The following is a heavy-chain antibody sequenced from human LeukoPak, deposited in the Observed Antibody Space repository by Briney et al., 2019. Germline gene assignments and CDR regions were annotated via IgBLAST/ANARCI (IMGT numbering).Heavy chain of an antibody. CDR2: INPDNDNT. CDR3: ARGEGPGIAAAVYNWFDP. V-gene: IGHV1-18*01. D-gene: IGHD6-13*01. J-gene: IGHJ5*02. CDR1: GYTFTSYG. Sequence: ASVKVSCKASGYTFTSYGISWVRQAPGQGLDWMGGINPDNDNTNYAQKLQGRVTMTTDTSTSTAYMELRSLRSDDTAVYYCARGEGPGIAAAVYNWFDPWGQGTLVTVSS.